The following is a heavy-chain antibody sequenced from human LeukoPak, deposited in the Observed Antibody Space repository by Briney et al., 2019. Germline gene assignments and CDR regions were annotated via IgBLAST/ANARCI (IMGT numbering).Heavy chain of an antibody. CDR3: ARGDLPRAFDI. Sequence: SVKVSCKASGGTFSSYAISWVRQAPGQGLEWMGGIIPIFGTANYAQKLQGRVTMTTDTSTSTAYMELRSLRSGDTAVYYCARGDLPRAFDIWGQGTMVTVSS. V-gene: IGHV1-69*05. CDR2: IIPIFGTA. CDR1: GGTFSSYA. D-gene: IGHD2-21*02. J-gene: IGHJ3*02.